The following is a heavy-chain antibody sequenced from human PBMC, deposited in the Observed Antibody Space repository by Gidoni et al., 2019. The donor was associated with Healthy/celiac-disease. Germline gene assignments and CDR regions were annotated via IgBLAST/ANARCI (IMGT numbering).Heavy chain of an antibody. D-gene: IGHD1-1*01. CDR3: ARSLSKLEPGYFDY. Sequence: QVQLVESGGGVVQPGSSLRLSCAASGLTFLSYAMHWVRQAPGKGLEWVAVISYDGSNKYYADSVKGRFTISRDNSKNTLYLQMNSLRAEDTAVYYCARSLSKLEPGYFDYWGQGTLVTVSS. V-gene: IGHV3-30*01. CDR1: GLTFLSYA. J-gene: IGHJ4*02. CDR2: ISYDGSNK.